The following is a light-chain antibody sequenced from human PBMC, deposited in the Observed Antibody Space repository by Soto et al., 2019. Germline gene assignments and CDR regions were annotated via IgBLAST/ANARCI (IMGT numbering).Light chain of an antibody. CDR1: QSISNN. CDR2: DAS. J-gene: IGKJ1*01. Sequence: VMTQSPATLSVSPGESATLSCRPSQSISNNLAWYQQKPGQAPRLLMYDASTRATGIPDRFSGSGSGAEFTLTISSLQSEDLAVYYCQQYNNWPRTFGQGTKVEVK. V-gene: IGKV3-15*01. CDR3: QQYNNWPRT.